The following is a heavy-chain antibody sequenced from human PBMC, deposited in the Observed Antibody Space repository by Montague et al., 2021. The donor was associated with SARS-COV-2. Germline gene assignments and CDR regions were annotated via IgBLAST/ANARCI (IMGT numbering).Heavy chain of an antibody. CDR2: IRTTGHT. CDR1: GGSISSGYFY. D-gene: IGHD3-10*01. Sequence: TLSLTRTVSGGSISSGYFYWSWIRQPAGKGLEWIGRIRTTGHTDYNSSLESRVFMSVDTSTNQFSLSLTSVTAADTAVYFCARFGSGTLEFDLWGQGTLVTVSS. J-gene: IGHJ4*02. V-gene: IGHV4-61*02. CDR3: ARFGSGTLEFDL.